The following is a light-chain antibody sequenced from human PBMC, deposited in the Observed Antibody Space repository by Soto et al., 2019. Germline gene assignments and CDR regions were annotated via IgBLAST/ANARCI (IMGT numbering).Light chain of an antibody. CDR2: DSS. Sequence: EIVLTQSPGTLSLSPGERATLSCRASQSVGTTYLGWYQQRPGQPPRLLIFDSSNRATGVPVRFSGSGSGTVFTLTIGSLEPEDSAVYYCQQRKNWPPITFGQGTRLEIK. CDR3: QQRKNWPPIT. V-gene: IGKV3-11*01. J-gene: IGKJ5*01. CDR1: QSVGTTY.